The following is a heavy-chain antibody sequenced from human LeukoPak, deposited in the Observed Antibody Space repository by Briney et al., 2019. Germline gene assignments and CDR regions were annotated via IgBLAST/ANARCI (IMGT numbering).Heavy chain of an antibody. Sequence: SETLSLTCTVSGASISSYYCTWIRQPAGKGLEWIGRISTSGSTDYNPSLKRRVTLSVDTSKNQFSLKLRSVTAADTAVYYCARDPGYSGFETRGWFDPRGQGTLVTVSS. CDR1: GASISSYY. J-gene: IGHJ5*02. CDR2: ISTSGST. D-gene: IGHD5-12*01. CDR3: ARDPGYSGFETRGWFDP. V-gene: IGHV4-4*07.